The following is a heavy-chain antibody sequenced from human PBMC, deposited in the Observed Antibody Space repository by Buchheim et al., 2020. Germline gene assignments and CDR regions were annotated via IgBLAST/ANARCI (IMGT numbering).Heavy chain of an antibody. V-gene: IGHV3-30*04. J-gene: IGHJ5*02. D-gene: IGHD3-22*01. CDR2: ISYDGSNK. CDR1: GFTFSSYA. CDR3: ARDLGGYSDNWFDP. Sequence: QVQLVESGGGVVQPGRSLRLSCAASGFTFSSYAMHWVRQAPGKGLEWVAVISYDGSNKYYADSVKGRFTISRDNSKHTLYLQMNSLRAEDTAVYYCARDLGGYSDNWFDPWGQGTL.